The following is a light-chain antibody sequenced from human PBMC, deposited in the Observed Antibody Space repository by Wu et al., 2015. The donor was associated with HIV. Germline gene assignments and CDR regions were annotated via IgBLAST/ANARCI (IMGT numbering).Light chain of an antibody. CDR1: QSISSSY. Sequence: EIVLTQSPGTLSLSPGERATLSCRASQSISSSYLAWYQQQPGQAPRLLIYGASSRATGIPDRFSGSGSGTDFTLTISSLEPEDFAVYYCQQRSNFGQGTKLEIK. CDR2: GAS. V-gene: IGKV3D-20*02. CDR3: QQRSN. J-gene: IGKJ2*01.